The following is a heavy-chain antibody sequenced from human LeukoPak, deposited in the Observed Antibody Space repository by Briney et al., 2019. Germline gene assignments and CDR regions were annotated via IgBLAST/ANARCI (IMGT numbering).Heavy chain of an antibody. Sequence: GGSLRLSCEASGFTLSSSWMHWVRQAPGKGLVWVSRIKNDGSDASYADSVKGRFTISRDNAKNTLYLQMNSLRAEGTAIYYCARPIVTTINSLDDWGQGTLVTVSS. V-gene: IGHV3-74*01. D-gene: IGHD5-12*01. J-gene: IGHJ4*02. CDR2: IKNDGSDA. CDR3: ARPIVTTINSLDD. CDR1: GFTLSSSW.